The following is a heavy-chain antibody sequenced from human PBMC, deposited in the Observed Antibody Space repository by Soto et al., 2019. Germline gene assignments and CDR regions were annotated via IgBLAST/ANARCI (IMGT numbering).Heavy chain of an antibody. CDR3: ASVLRTTAYRQSYSDDY. CDR2: ISSSSSYI. D-gene: IGHD2-2*01. V-gene: IGHV3-21*01. J-gene: IGHJ4*02. CDR1: GFTFSSYS. Sequence: PGGTLRLSCAASGFTFSSYSMNWVRQAPGKGLEWVSSISSSSSYIYYADSVKGRFTISRDNAKNSLYLQMNSLRAEDTAVYYCASVLRTTAYRQSYSDDYWRQGPLVTVSS.